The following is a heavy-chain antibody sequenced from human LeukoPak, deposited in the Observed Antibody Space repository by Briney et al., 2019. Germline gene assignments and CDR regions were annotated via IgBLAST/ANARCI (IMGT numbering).Heavy chain of an antibody. Sequence: ASVKVSCRASDLTFISYGLSWVRQAPGHGLEWMGWISAYDGNTYYAQKVQDRVTVTIDTSTNTVDMELRSLNSDDTAVYYCASLSPSGSYPFFDYWGQGTLVTVSS. CDR1: DLTFISYG. J-gene: IGHJ4*02. CDR3: ASLSPSGSYPFFDY. CDR2: ISAYDGNT. V-gene: IGHV1-18*01. D-gene: IGHD1-26*01.